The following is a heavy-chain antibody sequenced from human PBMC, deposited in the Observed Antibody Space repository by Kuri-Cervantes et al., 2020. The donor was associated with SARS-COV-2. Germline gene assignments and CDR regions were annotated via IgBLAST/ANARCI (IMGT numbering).Heavy chain of an antibody. Sequence: GGSLRLSCAASGFTFSSYDMHWVRQATGKGLEWVSAIGTAGDTYYPGSVKGRFTISRENAKNSLYLQMNSLRAEDTAVYYCARDRISSGWYVGYYFDYWGQGTLVTVSS. D-gene: IGHD6-19*01. CDR1: GFTFSSYD. CDR3: ARDRISSGWYVGYYFDY. CDR2: IGTAGDT. J-gene: IGHJ4*02. V-gene: IGHV3-13*01.